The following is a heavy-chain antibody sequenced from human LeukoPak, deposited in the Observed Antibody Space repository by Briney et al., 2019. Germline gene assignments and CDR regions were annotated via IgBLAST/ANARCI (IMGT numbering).Heavy chain of an antibody. V-gene: IGHV1-2*02. Sequence: GASVKVSCKASGYTFTGYYMHWVRQAPGQGLEWMGWINPNSGGTNYAQKFQGRVTMTRDTSISTAYMELSRLRPDDTAVYYCAREESSRDENWFDPWGQGTLVTVSS. CDR2: INPNSGGT. CDR1: GYTFTGYY. CDR3: AREESSRDENWFDP. J-gene: IGHJ5*02. D-gene: IGHD6-13*01.